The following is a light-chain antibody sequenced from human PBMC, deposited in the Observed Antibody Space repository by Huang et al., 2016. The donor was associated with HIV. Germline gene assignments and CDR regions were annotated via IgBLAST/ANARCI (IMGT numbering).Light chain of an antibody. CDR2: SAA. V-gene: IGKV3-20*01. CDR1: QSISSSF. Sequence: IVLTQSPGTLSLSPGARTTLSCRASQSISSSFLAWFQQKPGQAPRLLICSAASRAAGIPDRFGGSGSGTDFTLTINRLEPEDSAVYYCHQYGSSPPNTFGQGTKLEIK. CDR3: HQYGSSPPNT. J-gene: IGKJ2*01.